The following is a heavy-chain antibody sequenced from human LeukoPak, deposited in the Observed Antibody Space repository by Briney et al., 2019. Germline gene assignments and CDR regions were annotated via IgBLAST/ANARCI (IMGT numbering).Heavy chain of an antibody. CDR3: AREKGGSYSDYYYYYGMDV. V-gene: IGHV1-2*04. D-gene: IGHD1-26*01. CDR2: INPNSGGT. Sequence: ASVKVSCKASGYTFTGYYMHWVRQAPGQGLEWMGWINPNSGGTNYAQKFQGWVTMTRDTSISTAYMELSRLRSDDTAVYYCAREKGGSYSDYYYYYGMDVWGQGTTVTVSS. CDR1: GYTFTGYY. J-gene: IGHJ6*02.